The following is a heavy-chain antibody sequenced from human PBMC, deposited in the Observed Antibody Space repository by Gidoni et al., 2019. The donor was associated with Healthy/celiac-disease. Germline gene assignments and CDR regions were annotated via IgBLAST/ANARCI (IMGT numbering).Heavy chain of an antibody. Sequence: QVQLQESGPGLVKPSQTLSLTCTVSGGSISSGGYYWSWIRQHPGKGLEWIGYIYYSGSTYYNPSLKSRVTISVDTSKNQFSLKLSSVTAADTAVYYCARIPAGGYYDSSGYYYEGYYFDYWGQGTLVTVSS. V-gene: IGHV4-31*03. CDR1: GGSISSGGYY. CDR2: IYYSGST. J-gene: IGHJ4*02. D-gene: IGHD3-22*01. CDR3: ARIPAGGYYDSSGYYYEGYYFDY.